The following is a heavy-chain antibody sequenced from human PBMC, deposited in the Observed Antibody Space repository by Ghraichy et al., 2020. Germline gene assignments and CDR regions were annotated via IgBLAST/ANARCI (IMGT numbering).Heavy chain of an antibody. CDR2: IYTSGST. CDR1: GGSISSYY. V-gene: IGHV4-4*07. D-gene: IGHD1-20*01. J-gene: IGHJ3*02. Sequence: ESLNISCTVSGGSISSYYWSWIRQPAGKGLEWIVRIYTSGSTNYNPSLKSRVTMSVDTSKNQFSLKLSSVTAADTAVYYCASKIGYNYAFDIWGQGTMVTVSS. CDR3: ASKIGYNYAFDI.